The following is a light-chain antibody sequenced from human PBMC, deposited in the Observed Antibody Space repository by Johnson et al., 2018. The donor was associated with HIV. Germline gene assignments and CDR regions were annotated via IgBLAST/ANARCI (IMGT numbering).Light chain of an antibody. J-gene: IGLJ1*01. CDR1: SSNVGSSF. CDR2: ENN. Sequence: QSVLTQPPSVSAAPGQTVTISCSGSSSNVGSSFVSWYRQVPGTAPKLLIYENNKRPSGIPDRFSGSKSGTSATLDISGLQTGDEADYYCGTWDSSLRAYVFGTGTKVSVL. V-gene: IGLV1-51*02. CDR3: GTWDSSLRAYV.